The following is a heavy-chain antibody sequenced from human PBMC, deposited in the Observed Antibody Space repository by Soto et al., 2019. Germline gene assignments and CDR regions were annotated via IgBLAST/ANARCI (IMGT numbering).Heavy chain of an antibody. V-gene: IGHV4-59*01. CDR1: GGAMRNVY. Sequence: SETLSLTCTVSGGAMRNVYWIWIRQPPGKRLEWIVFIFHSGNAKYNPSLKSRVTISIDTSKSQFSLSLDSVTAADTAVYFCARAHPPPPPFTYWAQGTLVTVSS. CDR3: ARAHPPPPPFTY. D-gene: IGHD3-3*02. CDR2: IFHSGNA. J-gene: IGHJ4*01.